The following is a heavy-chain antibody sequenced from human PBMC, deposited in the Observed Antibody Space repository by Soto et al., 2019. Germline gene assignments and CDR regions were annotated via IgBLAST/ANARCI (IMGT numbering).Heavy chain of an antibody. V-gene: IGHV1-18*01. CDR3: ARDAAAGPNDY. J-gene: IGHJ4*02. CDR2: ISAYNGNT. D-gene: IGHD6-13*01. CDR1: GYTFTSYG. Sequence: QVQLVQSGAEVKKPGASVKVSCKASGYTFTSYGISWVRQAPGQGLEWMGWISAYNGNTKYAQKFQGRVTMTTDTSTSTAYREVRSLRSHDTAVYYCARDAAAGPNDYGGQGTLVTVSS.